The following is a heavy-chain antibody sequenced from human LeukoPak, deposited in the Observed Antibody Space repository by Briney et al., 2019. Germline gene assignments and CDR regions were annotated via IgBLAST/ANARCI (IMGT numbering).Heavy chain of an antibody. CDR1: GGSISSYY. Sequence: SETLSLTCTVSGGSISSYYWSWIRQPPGKGLGWIGYIYYSGSTNYNPSLKSRVTISVDTSKNQFSLKLSSVTAADTAVYYCARDQRFPSYYYGMDVWGQGTTVTVSS. CDR3: ARDQRFPSYYYGMDV. CDR2: IYYSGST. V-gene: IGHV4-59*01. J-gene: IGHJ6*02.